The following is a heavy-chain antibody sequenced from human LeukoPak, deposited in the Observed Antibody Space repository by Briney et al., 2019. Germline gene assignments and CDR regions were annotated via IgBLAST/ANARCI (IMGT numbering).Heavy chain of an antibody. D-gene: IGHD3-10*01. J-gene: IGHJ4*02. Sequence: GRSLRLSCAASGFSFSSYAMHWVRQAPGKGLEWVAVISYDGSNEYYADSVKGRFTISRDNSKSTLDLQMNSLRTEDTAVYYCARAMCSSTVCYHGGWGYGSGSYTRREGYFDYWGQGTLVTVSS. CDR2: ISYDGSNE. CDR3: ARAMCSSTVCYHGGWGYGSGSYTRREGYFDY. V-gene: IGHV3-30-3*01. CDR1: GFSFSSYA.